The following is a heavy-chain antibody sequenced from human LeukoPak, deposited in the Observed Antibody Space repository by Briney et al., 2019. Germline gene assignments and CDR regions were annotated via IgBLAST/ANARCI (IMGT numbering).Heavy chain of an antibody. CDR1: GFTFSSYG. V-gene: IGHV3-33*01. Sequence: GGSLRLSCAASGFTFSSYGMHWVRQAPGKGLEWVAVIWYDGSNKYYADSVKGRFTISRDNSKNTLYLQMNSLRAEDTAVYYCARSPFRQQVEPFDYWGQGALVTVSS. CDR2: IWYDGSNK. J-gene: IGHJ4*02. CDR3: ARSPFRQQVEPFDY. D-gene: IGHD6-13*01.